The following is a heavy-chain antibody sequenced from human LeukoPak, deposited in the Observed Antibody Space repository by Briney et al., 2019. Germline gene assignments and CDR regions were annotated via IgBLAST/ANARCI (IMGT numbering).Heavy chain of an antibody. D-gene: IGHD3-22*01. CDR2: ISAYNGNT. V-gene: IGHV1-18*01. CDR1: GYTFTKYY. J-gene: IGHJ4*02. CDR3: ARPPNYDSSGYYSWFDY. Sequence: GASVKVSCKASGYTFTKYYMFWVRQAPGQGLEWMGWISAYNGNTNYAQKLQGRVTMTTDTSTSTAYMELRSLRSDDTAVYYCARPPNYDSSGYYSWFDYWGQGTLVTVSS.